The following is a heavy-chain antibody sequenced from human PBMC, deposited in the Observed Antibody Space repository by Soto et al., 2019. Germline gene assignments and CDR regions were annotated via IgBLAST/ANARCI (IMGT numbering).Heavy chain of an antibody. V-gene: IGHV3-64*01. Sequence: GGSLRLSCAASGFTFSSYAMHWVRQAPGKGLEYVSAISSNGGSTYYANSVKGRFTISRDNSKNTLYLQMGSLRAEDMAVYYCARVGERDHPTGWERYYFDYWGQGTLVTVSS. CDR2: ISSNGGST. CDR3: ARVGERDHPTGWERYYFDY. CDR1: GFTFSSYA. J-gene: IGHJ4*02. D-gene: IGHD1-26*01.